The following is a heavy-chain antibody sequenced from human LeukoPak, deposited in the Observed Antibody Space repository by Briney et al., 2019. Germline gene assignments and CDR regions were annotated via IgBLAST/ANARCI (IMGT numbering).Heavy chain of an antibody. V-gene: IGHV3-23*01. J-gene: IGHJ4*02. CDR2: ISGSGGST. D-gene: IGHD3-22*01. CDR3: ASGDSSGYYPIEDY. CDR1: GFTFSSYA. Sequence: GGSLRLSCAASGFTFSSYAMSWVRQAPGKGLEWVSAISGSGGSTYYADSVKGRFTISRDNSKNTLYLQMNSLRAEDTAVYYCASGDSSGYYPIEDYWGQGTLVTVSS.